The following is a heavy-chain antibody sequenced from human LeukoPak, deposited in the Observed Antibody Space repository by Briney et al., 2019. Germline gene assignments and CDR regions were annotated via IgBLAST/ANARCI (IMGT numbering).Heavy chain of an antibody. CDR3: ARDYVIPDYYYYYYMDV. D-gene: IGHD3-16*01. J-gene: IGHJ6*03. Sequence: GASVKVSCKASGYTFTSYGISWVRQAPGQGLEWMGWISAYNGNTNYAQKLQGRVTMTTDTSTSTAYMELRSLRSDDTAVYYCARDYVIPDYYYYYYMDVWGKGTTVTVSS. V-gene: IGHV1-18*01. CDR1: GYTFTSYG. CDR2: ISAYNGNT.